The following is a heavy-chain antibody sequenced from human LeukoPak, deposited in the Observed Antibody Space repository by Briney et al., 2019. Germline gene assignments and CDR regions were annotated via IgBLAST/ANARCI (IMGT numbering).Heavy chain of an antibody. V-gene: IGHV4-34*01. CDR3: ARRARGTVTMVRGKGWFDP. D-gene: IGHD3-10*01. J-gene: IGHJ5*02. Sequence: SETLSLTCAVYGGSFSGYYWSWIRQPPGKGLEWIGEINHSGSTNYNPSLKSRVTISVDTSKNQFSLKLSSVTAADTAVYYCARRARGTVTMVRGKGWFDPWGQGTLVTVSS. CDR2: INHSGST. CDR1: GGSFSGYY.